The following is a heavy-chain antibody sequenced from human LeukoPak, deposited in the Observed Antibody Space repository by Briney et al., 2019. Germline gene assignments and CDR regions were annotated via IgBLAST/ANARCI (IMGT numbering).Heavy chain of an antibody. CDR1: GFTFSSYA. D-gene: IGHD4-23*01. Sequence: PGRSLRLSCAASGFTFSSYAMHWVRQAPGKGLEWVAVISYDGCNKYYADSVKGRFTISRDNSKNTLYLQMNSLRAEDTAVYYCARAVVTPYYYYGMDVWGQGTTVTVSS. V-gene: IGHV3-30*04. J-gene: IGHJ6*02. CDR2: ISYDGCNK. CDR3: ARAVVTPYYYYGMDV.